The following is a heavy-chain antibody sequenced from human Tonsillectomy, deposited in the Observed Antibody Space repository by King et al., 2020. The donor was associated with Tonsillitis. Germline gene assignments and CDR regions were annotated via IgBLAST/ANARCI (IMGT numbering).Heavy chain of an antibody. CDR3: ATQESLGYYFDY. CDR1: GYTLTELS. CDR2: LDREDGET. J-gene: IGHJ4*02. Sequence: VQLVQSGAEVKKTGASVKVSCKVSGYTLTELSMHWVRQAPGKGLEWMGSLDREDGETIYAQKFQGRVTMTEDTSTDTAYMELSSLRSEDTSVYYCATQESLGYYFDYWGQGSLVTVSS. D-gene: IGHD7-27*01. V-gene: IGHV1-24*01.